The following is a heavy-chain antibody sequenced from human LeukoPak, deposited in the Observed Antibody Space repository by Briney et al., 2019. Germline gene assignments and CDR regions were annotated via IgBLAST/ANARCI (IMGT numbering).Heavy chain of an antibody. D-gene: IGHD5-12*01. CDR3: AKTRSGYDIWDYFDY. J-gene: IGHJ4*02. CDR1: GFTFSSYW. Sequence: GGSLRLSCAASGFTFSSYWMHWVRQAPGKGLVWVSRIDSDGSSTNYADSVKGRFTISRDNSRNTLYLQMNSLRAEDTAVYYCAKTRSGYDIWDYFDYWGQGTLVTVSS. V-gene: IGHV3-74*01. CDR2: IDSDGSST.